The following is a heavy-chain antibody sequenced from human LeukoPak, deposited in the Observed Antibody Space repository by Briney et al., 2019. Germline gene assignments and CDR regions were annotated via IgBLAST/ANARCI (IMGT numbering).Heavy chain of an antibody. D-gene: IGHD6-13*01. CDR3: ARHQVVAAAGTSYYYGMDV. V-gene: IGHV1-8*01. Sequence: ASVKVSCKASGYTFTSYDINWVRQATGQGLEWMGWMNPNSGNTGYAQKFQGRVTMTTDTSTSTAYMELRSLRSDDTAVYYCARHQVVAAAGTSYYYGMDVWGQGTTVTVSS. J-gene: IGHJ6*02. CDR2: MNPNSGNT. CDR1: GYTFTSYD.